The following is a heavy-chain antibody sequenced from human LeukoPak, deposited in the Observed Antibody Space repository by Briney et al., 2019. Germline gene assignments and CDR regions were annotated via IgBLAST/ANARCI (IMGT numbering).Heavy chain of an antibody. Sequence: PSETLSLTCTVSSGSIRSYYWSWIRQPPGKGLEWIGYIYYSGSTHYNPSLKSRVTMSVDTSKKEFSLKLTSVTAADTAVYYCARSPDYSNYQGDWFDPWGQGTPVTVSS. CDR3: ARSPDYSNYQGDWFDP. V-gene: IGHV4-59*01. CDR2: IYYSGST. CDR1: SGSIRSYY. D-gene: IGHD4-11*01. J-gene: IGHJ5*02.